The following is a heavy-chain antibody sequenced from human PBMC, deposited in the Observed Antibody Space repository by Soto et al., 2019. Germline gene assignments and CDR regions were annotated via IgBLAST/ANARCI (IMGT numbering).Heavy chain of an antibody. CDR2: VRGDNGHT. CDR1: GYTFTTHD. D-gene: IGHD2-15*01. Sequence: QVQLVQSGAEVKKPGASVKVSCKASGYTFTTHDISWVRQVPGQGLEWMGWVRGDNGHTNYAQSLQGRVTMTTDTSTNTAYMGLRSLRSDETAVYYCARDLGYCRSGTCYREWFDPWGQGTLVTVSS. CDR3: ARDLGYCRSGTCYREWFDP. V-gene: IGHV1-18*01. J-gene: IGHJ5*02.